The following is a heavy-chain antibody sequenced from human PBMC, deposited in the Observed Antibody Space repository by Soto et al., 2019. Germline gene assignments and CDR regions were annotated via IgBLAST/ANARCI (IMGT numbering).Heavy chain of an antibody. CDR1: GFTFSSYW. V-gene: IGHV3-74*01. CDR2: INSDGSST. J-gene: IGHJ6*03. Sequence: PGGSLRLSCAASGFTFSSYWMHWVRQAPGKGLVWVSRINSDGSSTSYADSVKGRFTISRDNAKNTLYLQMNSLRAEDTAVYYCARNSAGDHTDTVYYYYYMDVWGKGTTVTVSS. CDR3: ARNSAGDHTDTVYYYYYMDV. D-gene: IGHD2-15*01.